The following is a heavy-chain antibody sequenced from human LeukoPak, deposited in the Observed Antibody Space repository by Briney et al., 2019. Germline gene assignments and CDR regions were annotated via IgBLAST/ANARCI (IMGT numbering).Heavy chain of an antibody. CDR2: INSGSGT. D-gene: IGHD6-13*01. CDR1: RFTFSTYA. CDR3: AKRAAAGTREYYFNY. J-gene: IGHJ4*02. Sequence: GGSLRLSCAASRFTFSTYAMSWVRQAPGKGLEWVSTINSGSGTYYADSVKGRFTISRDNSKNTLYLQMNGLRADDTAVYYCAKRAAAGTREYYFNYWGQGTLVTVSS. V-gene: IGHV3-23*01.